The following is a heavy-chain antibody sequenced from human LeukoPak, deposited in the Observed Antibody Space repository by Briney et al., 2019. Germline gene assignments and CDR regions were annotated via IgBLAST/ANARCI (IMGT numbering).Heavy chain of an antibody. CDR1: GFTFSSYA. CDR3: ARRYCSGGTCYFFDY. V-gene: IGHV3-23*01. D-gene: IGHD2-15*01. J-gene: IGHJ4*02. Sequence: TGGSLRLSCAASGFTFSSYAMSWVRQAPGKGLEWVSAISGSGGSTYYADSVKGRFTISRDGSKNTLYLQMNSLRAEDTAVYYCARRYCSGGTCYFFDYWGQGTLVTVSS. CDR2: ISGSGGST.